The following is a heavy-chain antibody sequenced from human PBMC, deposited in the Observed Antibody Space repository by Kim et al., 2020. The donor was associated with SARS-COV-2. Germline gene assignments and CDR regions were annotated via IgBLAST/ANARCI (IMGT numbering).Heavy chain of an antibody. CDR1: GYTFTSYY. CDR3: ARVMDCWCCYYYAFDI. Sequence: ASVKVSCKASGYTFTSYYMHWVRQAPGQGLEWMGIINPSGGSTSYAQKFQGRVTMTRDTSTSTVYMELSSLRSEDTAVYYCARVMDCWCCYYYAFDIWGQGTLVTVSS. CDR2: INPSGGST. V-gene: IGHV1-46*01. J-gene: IGHJ3*02. D-gene: IGHD3-22*01.